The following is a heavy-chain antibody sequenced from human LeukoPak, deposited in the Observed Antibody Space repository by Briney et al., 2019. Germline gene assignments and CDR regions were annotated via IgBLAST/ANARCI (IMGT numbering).Heavy chain of an antibody. CDR2: ISGSDRGDST. CDR1: GFSFSTYA. Sequence: PGGSLRLSCAASGFSFSTYAMSWVRQAPGKGLEWVSAISGSDRGDSTYYADSVKGRFTISRDNAKNSLYLQMNSLRAEDTALYYCAKDIADIAVEGGLDYWGQGTLVTVSS. J-gene: IGHJ4*02. V-gene: IGHV3-23*01. D-gene: IGHD6-19*01. CDR3: AKDIADIAVEGGLDY.